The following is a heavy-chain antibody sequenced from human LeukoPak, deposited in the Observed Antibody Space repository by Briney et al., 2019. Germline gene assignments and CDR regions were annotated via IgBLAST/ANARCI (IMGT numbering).Heavy chain of an antibody. CDR3: AREPSSTSRSPNWFDP. CDR2: IYYSGST. Sequence: PSETLSLTCTVSGGSISSSSYYWGWIRQPPGTGLEWIGSIYYSGSTYYNPSLKSRVTISVDTSKNQFSLKLSSVTAADTAVYYCAREPSSTSRSPNWFDPWGQGTLVTVSS. J-gene: IGHJ5*02. CDR1: GGSISSSSYY. D-gene: IGHD2-2*01. V-gene: IGHV4-39*07.